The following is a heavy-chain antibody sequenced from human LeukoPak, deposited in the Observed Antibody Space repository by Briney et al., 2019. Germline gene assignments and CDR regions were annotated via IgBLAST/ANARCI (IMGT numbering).Heavy chain of an antibody. V-gene: IGHV3-20*04. CDR2: INLDGGST. D-gene: IGHD2-15*01. CDR3: ARIDRYCSGGSCYSAWFDP. Sequence: GGSLRLSCAASGFTFADYGMSWVRQAPGKGLEWVSRINLDGGSTGYADSVKGRFTISRDNAKNSLYLQMNSLRAEDTALYYCARIDRYCSGGSCYSAWFDPWGQGTLVTVSS. CDR1: GFTFADYG. J-gene: IGHJ5*02.